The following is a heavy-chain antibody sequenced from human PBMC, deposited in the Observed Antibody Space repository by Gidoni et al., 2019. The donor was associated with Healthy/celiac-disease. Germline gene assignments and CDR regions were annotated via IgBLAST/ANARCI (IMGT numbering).Heavy chain of an antibody. V-gene: IGHV1-69*01. Sequence: QVQLVQSGAEVKKPGSSVKVSCKASGGTFSSYAISWVRQAPGQGREWMGGIILIFGTANYEQKFQGRVTINADEATSTAYIELSSLRSEDTAVYYGARGGYGGQRNYYYGMDVWGQGTTVTVSS. CDR3: ARGGYGGQRNYYYGMDV. CDR2: IILIFGTA. D-gene: IGHD5-12*01. J-gene: IGHJ6*02. CDR1: GGTFSSYA.